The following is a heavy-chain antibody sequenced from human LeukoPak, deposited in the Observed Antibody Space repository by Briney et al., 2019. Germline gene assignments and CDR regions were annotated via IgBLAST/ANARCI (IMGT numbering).Heavy chain of an antibody. Sequence: GGSLRLSCAASGFTFSTYAMSWVRQAPGKGLEWVSAIGGSGGSTYYADSVKGRFTISRDNSKNTLYLQMNSLRAEDTAVYYCARALVRGVRDAFDIWGQGTMVTVSS. D-gene: IGHD3-10*01. CDR3: ARALVRGVRDAFDI. V-gene: IGHV3-23*01. J-gene: IGHJ3*02. CDR2: IGGSGGST. CDR1: GFTFSTYA.